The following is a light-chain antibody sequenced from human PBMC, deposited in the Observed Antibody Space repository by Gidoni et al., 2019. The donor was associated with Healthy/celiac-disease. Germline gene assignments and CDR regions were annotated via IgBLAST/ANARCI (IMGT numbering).Light chain of an antibody. CDR3: QQRASWPPT. CDR1: QIVSNY. CDR2: DTS. V-gene: IGKV3-11*01. Sequence: EVVLTQSPPTLSLSPGARATLSCRASQIVSNYLAWYQQKGGQAPRLLIYDTSLRATGIPTRFSGSGSGTDFTITISSLEPEDFGISYCQQRASWPPTFGQGTRVDIK. J-gene: IGKJ1*01.